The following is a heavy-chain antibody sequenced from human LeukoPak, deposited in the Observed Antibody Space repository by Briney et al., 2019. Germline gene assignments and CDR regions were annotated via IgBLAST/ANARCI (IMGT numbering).Heavy chain of an antibody. V-gene: IGHV4-59*08. D-gene: IGHD6-19*01. CDR3: ASRISSGSYYDY. Sequence: SETLSLTCTVSGGSISSYYWSWLRQPPGKGLEWIGYIYYSGSTNYNPSLKSRVTISVDTSKNQFSLKLSSVTAADTAVYFCASRISSGSYYDYWGQGTLVTVSS. CDR1: GGSISSYY. J-gene: IGHJ4*02. CDR2: IYYSGST.